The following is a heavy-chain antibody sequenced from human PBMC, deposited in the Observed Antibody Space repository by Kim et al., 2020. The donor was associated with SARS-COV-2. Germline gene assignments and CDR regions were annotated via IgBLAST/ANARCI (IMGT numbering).Heavy chain of an antibody. D-gene: IGHD2-2*01. Sequence: ASVKVSCKASGYTFTSYGISWVRQAPGQGLEWMGWISAYNGNTNYAQKLQGRVTMTTDTSTSTAYMELRSLRSEDTAVYYCARRWEGVPVAMGGDYRGERTLVTVSS. CDR1: GYTFTSYG. V-gene: IGHV1-18*01. CDR3: ARRWEGVPVAMGGDY. CDR2: ISAYNGNT. J-gene: IGHJ4*02.